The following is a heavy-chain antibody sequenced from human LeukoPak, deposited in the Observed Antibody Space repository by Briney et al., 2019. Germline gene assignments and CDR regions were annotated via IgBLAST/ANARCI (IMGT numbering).Heavy chain of an antibody. D-gene: IGHD3-10*01. CDR2: INPSGGST. Sequence: ASVKVSCKASGYTFTGYYIHWVRQAPGQGLEWMGIINPSGGSTSYAQKFQGRVTMTRDTSTSTVYMELSSLRSEDTAVYYCARDGYYYGSGSYYSSFDYWGQGTLVTVSS. CDR1: GYTFTGYY. J-gene: IGHJ4*02. V-gene: IGHV1-46*01. CDR3: ARDGYYYGSGSYYSSFDY.